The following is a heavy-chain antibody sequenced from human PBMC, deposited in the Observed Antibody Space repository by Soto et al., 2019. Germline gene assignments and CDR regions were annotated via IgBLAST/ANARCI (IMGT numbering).Heavy chain of an antibody. J-gene: IGHJ5*02. V-gene: IGHV4-59*01. CDR1: GDSISTFY. CDR2: IYYTGTT. Sequence: SETLSLTCTVSGDSISTFYWSWIRQPPGKGLEWIGCIYYTGTTNYNPSLKSRVTMSVDTSKNQFSLRLRSVTAADTALYFCARHSLALRKNNWFDPWGQGIMVTVSS. CDR3: ARHSLALRKNNWFDP. D-gene: IGHD3-3*02.